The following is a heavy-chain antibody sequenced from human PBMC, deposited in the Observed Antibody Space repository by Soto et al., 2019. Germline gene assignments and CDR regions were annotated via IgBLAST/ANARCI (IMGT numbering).Heavy chain of an antibody. D-gene: IGHD3-22*01. Sequence: GGSLRLSCAASGFSLTNYVMNWVRQAPGKGLEWISSIGGSSSTIFHADSVKGRFTISRDSAKNSLYLQMNSLRAEDTAVYYCARVNGYYYYGMDVWGQGTTVTVS. J-gene: IGHJ6*02. CDR2: IGGSSSTI. CDR3: ARVNGYYYYGMDV. CDR1: GFSLTNYV. V-gene: IGHV3-48*01.